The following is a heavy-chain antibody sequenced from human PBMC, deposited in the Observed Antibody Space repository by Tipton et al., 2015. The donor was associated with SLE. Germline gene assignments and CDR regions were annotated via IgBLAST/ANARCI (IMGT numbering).Heavy chain of an antibody. CDR2: INSDGSST. CDR3: ARGRVVPAAISDYYYYMDV. J-gene: IGHJ6*03. Sequence: SLRLSCAASGFTFSSYWMHRVRQAPGKGLVWVSRINSDGSSTSYADSVKGRFTISRDNAKNTLYLQMNSLRAEDTAVYYCARGRVVPAAISDYYYYMDVWGKGTTVTVSS. CDR1: GFTFSSYW. V-gene: IGHV3-74*01. D-gene: IGHD2-2*02.